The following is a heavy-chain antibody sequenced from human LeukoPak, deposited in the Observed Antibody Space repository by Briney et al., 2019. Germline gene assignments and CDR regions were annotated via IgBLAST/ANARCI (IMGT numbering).Heavy chain of an antibody. V-gene: IGHV1-2*02. J-gene: IGHJ5*02. CDR1: GYTFTGYY. CDR3: ARDFSYSSFLSQNWFDP. D-gene: IGHD6-6*01. CDR2: INPNSGGT. Sequence: ASVKVSCKASGYTFTGYYMHWVRQAPGQGLEWMGWINPNSGGTNYAQKFQGRVTMTRDTSFSTAYMELSRLRSDDTAVYYCARDFSYSSFLSQNWFDPWGQGTLVTVSS.